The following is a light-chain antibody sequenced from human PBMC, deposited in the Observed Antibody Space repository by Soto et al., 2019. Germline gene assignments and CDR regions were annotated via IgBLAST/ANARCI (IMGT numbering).Light chain of an antibody. CDR2: GTS. V-gene: IGKV3-15*01. Sequence: EIVLTQSPATLSLSPGERATLSCRASQSVSSNLAWYQQKPGQSPRLLIYGTSTRATGIPARFSGSGSGTEFTLTISSLQSEDFAVYYCHQYNFWPTFGQGTKV. CDR1: QSVSSN. J-gene: IGKJ1*01. CDR3: HQYNFWPT.